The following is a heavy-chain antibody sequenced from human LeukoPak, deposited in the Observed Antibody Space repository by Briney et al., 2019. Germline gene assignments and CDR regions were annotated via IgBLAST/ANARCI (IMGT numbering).Heavy chain of an antibody. D-gene: IGHD2-15*01. CDR3: ARSSEAARVVVVAAPHELDY. CDR1: GGTFSSYA. J-gene: IGHJ4*02. CDR2: IIPIFGTA. Sequence: SVKVSCKASGGTFSSYAISWVRQAPGQGLEWMGGIIPIFGTANYAQKFQGRVTITADESTSTAYMELSSLKSEDTAVYYCARSSEAARVVVVAAPHELDYWGQGTLVTVSS. V-gene: IGHV1-69*13.